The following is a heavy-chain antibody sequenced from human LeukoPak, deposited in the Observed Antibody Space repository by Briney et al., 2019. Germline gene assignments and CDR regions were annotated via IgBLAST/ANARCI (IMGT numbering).Heavy chain of an antibody. CDR3: ARQSDDLGYFQH. Sequence: SETLSLTCTVSGGSISGYYWSWIRQPPGKGLEWIGYIYYSGNTNYNPSLRSRVTISVDTSRNQFSLRLSSVTAADTAVYYCARQSDDLGYFQHWGQGTLVTVSS. D-gene: IGHD3-16*01. CDR1: GGSISGYY. J-gene: IGHJ1*01. CDR2: IYYSGNT. V-gene: IGHV4-59*08.